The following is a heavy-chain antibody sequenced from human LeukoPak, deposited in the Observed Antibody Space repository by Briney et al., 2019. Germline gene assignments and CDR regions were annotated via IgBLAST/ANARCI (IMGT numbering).Heavy chain of an antibody. CDR1: GGSFSGYY. CDR3: ARDTAGEGYYGMDV. J-gene: IGHJ6*02. D-gene: IGHD4-17*01. CDR2: INHSGST. V-gene: IGHV4-34*01. Sequence: SETLSLTCAVYGGSFSGYYWSWIRQPPGKGLEWIGEINHSGSTNYNPSLKSRVTISVDTSKNQFSLKLSSVTAADTAVYYCARDTAGEGYYGMDVWGQGTTVTVSS.